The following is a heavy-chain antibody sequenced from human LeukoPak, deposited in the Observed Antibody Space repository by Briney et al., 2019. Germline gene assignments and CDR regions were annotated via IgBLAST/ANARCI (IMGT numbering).Heavy chain of an antibody. V-gene: IGHV1-69*06. Sequence: ASVKVSCKASGGTFSSYAISWVRQAPGQGLEWMGGIIPIFGTANYAQKFQGRVTITADKSTSTAYMELSSLRSEDTAVCYCARDLGSGSGGGAEYFQHWGQGTLVTVSS. CDR1: GGTFSSYA. CDR3: ARDLGSGSGGGAEYFQH. CDR2: IIPIFGTA. J-gene: IGHJ1*01. D-gene: IGHD6-19*01.